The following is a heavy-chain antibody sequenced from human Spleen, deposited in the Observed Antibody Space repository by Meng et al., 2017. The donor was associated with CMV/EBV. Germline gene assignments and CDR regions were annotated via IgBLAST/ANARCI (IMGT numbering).Heavy chain of an antibody. CDR3: AKERRSPEYYYYGMDV. V-gene: IGHV3-53*05. CDR2: IYSGGST. Sequence: GGSLRLSCAASGFTVSTNFMTWVRQAPGKGLEWVSLIYSGGSTGYADSVKGRFTISRDNAKNSLYLQMNSLRAEDTALYYCAKERRSPEYYYYGMDVWGQGTTVTVSS. CDR1: GFTVSTNF. J-gene: IGHJ6*02.